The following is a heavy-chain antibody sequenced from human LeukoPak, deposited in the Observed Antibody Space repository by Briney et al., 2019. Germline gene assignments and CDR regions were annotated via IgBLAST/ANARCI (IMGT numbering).Heavy chain of an antibody. CDR1: GYTFTGYY. CDR3: ARENVRSSSWSIVGASAFDI. CDR2: INPNSGGT. V-gene: IGHV1-2*02. J-gene: IGHJ3*02. Sequence: ASVKVSCKASGYTFTGYYMYWVRQAPGQGLEWMGWINPNSGGTNYAQKFHGRVTMTRDTSISTAYMYLSRLRSDDTAVYYCARENVRSSSWSIVGASAFDIWGQGTMVTVSS. D-gene: IGHD6-13*01.